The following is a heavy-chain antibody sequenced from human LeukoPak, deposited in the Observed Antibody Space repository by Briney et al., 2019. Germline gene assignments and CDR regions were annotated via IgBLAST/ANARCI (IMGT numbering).Heavy chain of an antibody. D-gene: IGHD2-8*01. J-gene: IGHJ4*02. Sequence: PSQTLSLTCTVSGGSISSGSYYWSWIRQPAGKGLEWIGRIYTSGSTNYNPSLKSRVIMPVDTSKNQFSLKLSSVTAADTAVYYCARFFAGHSCYDYWGQGALVTVSS. V-gene: IGHV4-61*02. CDR2: IYTSGST. CDR1: GGSISSGSYY. CDR3: ARFFAGHSCYDY.